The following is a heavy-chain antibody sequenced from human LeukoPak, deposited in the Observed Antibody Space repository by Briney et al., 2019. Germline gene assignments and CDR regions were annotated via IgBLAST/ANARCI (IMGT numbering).Heavy chain of an antibody. V-gene: IGHV1-69*01. CDR1: GGTFSSYA. J-gene: IGHJ6*04. D-gene: IGHD2-2*01. Sequence: SVKVSCKASGGTFSSYAISWVRQVPGQGLEWMGGIIPIFGTANYAQKFQGRVTITADESTSTAYMELSSLRSEDTAVYYCARDPDIVVVPAAKSYYGMDVWGKGTTVTVSS. CDR3: ARDPDIVVVPAAKSYYGMDV. CDR2: IIPIFGTA.